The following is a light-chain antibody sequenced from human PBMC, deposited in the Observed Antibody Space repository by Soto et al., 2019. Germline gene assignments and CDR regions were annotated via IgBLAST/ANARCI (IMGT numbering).Light chain of an antibody. CDR3: AAWDASLDGVV. Sequence: QSVLTQPPSASGTPGQRVTISCSGGTSNIGSHTVHWYQQLPGTAPRLLIYNNNQRPSGVPDRFSGSKSGTSASLAISGLQSEDEADYYCAAWDASLDGVVFGGGTKLTVL. CDR1: TSNIGSHT. J-gene: IGLJ2*01. V-gene: IGLV1-44*01. CDR2: NNN.